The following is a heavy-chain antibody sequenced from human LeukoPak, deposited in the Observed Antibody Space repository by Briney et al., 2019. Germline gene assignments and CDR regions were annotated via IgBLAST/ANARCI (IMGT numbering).Heavy chain of an antibody. J-gene: IGHJ3*01. CDR1: GFTFSDYY. Sequence: GGSLRLSCAASGFTFSDYYMSWIRQAPGKGLEWVSYISSSGSTIYYADSVKGRFTISRDNAKNSLYLQMNSLRAEDTAVYYCARGDCSSATCYTQDAFDVWGQGTMVTVSS. V-gene: IGHV3-11*04. CDR2: ISSSGSTI. D-gene: IGHD2-2*02. CDR3: ARGDCSSATCYTQDAFDV.